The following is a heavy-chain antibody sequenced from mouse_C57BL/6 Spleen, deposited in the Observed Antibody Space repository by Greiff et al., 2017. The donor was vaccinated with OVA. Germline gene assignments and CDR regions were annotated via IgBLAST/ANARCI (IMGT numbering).Heavy chain of an antibody. CDR3: ARRDYYGSSPYYFDY. Sequence: VQLQQSGPELVKPGASVKISCKASGYTFTDYYMNWVKQSHGKSLEWIGDINPNNGGTSYNQKFKGKATLTVDKSSSTAYMELRSLTSEDSAVYYGARRDYYGSSPYYFDYWGQGTTLTVSS. CDR2: INPNNGGT. J-gene: IGHJ2*01. CDR1: GYTFTDYY. V-gene: IGHV1-26*01. D-gene: IGHD1-1*01.